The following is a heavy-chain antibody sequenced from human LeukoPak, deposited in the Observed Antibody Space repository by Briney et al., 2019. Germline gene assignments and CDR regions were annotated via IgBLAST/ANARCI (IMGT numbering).Heavy chain of an antibody. D-gene: IGHD6-13*01. CDR3: ARDPTGGIAAF. CDR1: GGSISSYY. CDR2: IYTSGSA. V-gene: IGHV4-4*07. J-gene: IGHJ4*02. Sequence: SETLSLTCTVSGGSISSYYWSWIRQPAGKGLEWIGRIYTSGSANYNPSLKSRVTISVDTSRTQFSLNVRSVTAADTAVYYCARDPTGGIAAFWGQGTLVTVSS.